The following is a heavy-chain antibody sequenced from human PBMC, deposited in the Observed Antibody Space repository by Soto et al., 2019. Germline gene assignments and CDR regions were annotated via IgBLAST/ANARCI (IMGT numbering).Heavy chain of an antibody. CDR3: ARDFITMVRGVRWGYGMDV. D-gene: IGHD3-10*01. V-gene: IGHV3-48*02. J-gene: IGHJ6*02. CDR2: ISSSSSTI. CDR1: GFTFRSYS. Sequence: ESGGGLVQPGGSLRLSCAASGFTFRSYSMNWVRQAPGKGLEWVSYISSSSSTIYYADSVKGRFTISRDNAKNSLYLQMNSLRDEDTAVYYCARDFITMVRGVRWGYGMDVWGQGTTVTVSS.